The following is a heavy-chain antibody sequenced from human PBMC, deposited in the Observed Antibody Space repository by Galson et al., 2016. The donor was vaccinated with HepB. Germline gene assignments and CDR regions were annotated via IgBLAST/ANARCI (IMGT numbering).Heavy chain of an antibody. J-gene: IGHJ5*02. V-gene: IGHV4-31*03. CDR2: IYYSGST. CDR3: ATNDYADYVRWFAP. Sequence: TLSLTCTVSGGSITNDGYYWNWIRQHPVKGLEWIGRIYYSGSTYYNPSLKSRVTISVDTSWNQFSLRLSSVTAADTAVYYCATNDYADYVRWFAPWGQGTLVTVSS. D-gene: IGHD4-17*01. CDR1: GGSITNDGYY.